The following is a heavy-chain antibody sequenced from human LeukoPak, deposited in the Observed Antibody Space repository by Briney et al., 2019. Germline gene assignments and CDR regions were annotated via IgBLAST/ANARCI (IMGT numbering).Heavy chain of an antibody. CDR3: ARGLGFWSGFDY. J-gene: IGHJ4*02. V-gene: IGHV3-74*01. D-gene: IGHD3-3*01. CDR2: INSAGSST. CDR1: GFTFSSYW. Sequence: GGSLRLSCVASGFTFSSYWMHWVRQAPGKGLVWVSRINSAGSSTSYADSVKGRFTISRDNAWNTLYLQMNSLRAEDTAVYYCARGLGFWSGFDYWGQGTLVTVSS.